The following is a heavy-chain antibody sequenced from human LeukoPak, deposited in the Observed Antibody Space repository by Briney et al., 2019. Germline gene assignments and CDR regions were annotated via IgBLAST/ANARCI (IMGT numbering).Heavy chain of an antibody. Sequence: GGSLRLSCAASGFTFTNAWMSWVRQAPGKGLEWVANIKQDGSEKYYVDSVKGRFTISRDNAKNSLYLQMNSLRAEDTAVYYCARVRAPYSSGWYDYWGQGTLVTVSS. D-gene: IGHD6-19*01. CDR1: GFTFTNAW. CDR3: ARVRAPYSSGWYDY. CDR2: IKQDGSEK. V-gene: IGHV3-7*03. J-gene: IGHJ4*02.